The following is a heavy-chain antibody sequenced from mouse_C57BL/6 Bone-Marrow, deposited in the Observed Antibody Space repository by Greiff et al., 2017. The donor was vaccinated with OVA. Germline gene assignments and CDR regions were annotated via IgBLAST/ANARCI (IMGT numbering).Heavy chain of an antibody. Sequence: VQLKESGAELVKPGASVKLSCTASGFNIKDYYMHWVKQRTEQGLEWIGRIDPEDGETKYAPKFQGQATITADTSSNTAYLQLHSLKSEDPAFDSCARPDYYCNSLFAYWGQGTLVTVSA. CDR2: IDPEDGET. CDR1: GFNIKDYY. CDR3: ARPDYYCNSLFAY. V-gene: IGHV14-2*01. J-gene: IGHJ3*01. D-gene: IGHD1-1*01.